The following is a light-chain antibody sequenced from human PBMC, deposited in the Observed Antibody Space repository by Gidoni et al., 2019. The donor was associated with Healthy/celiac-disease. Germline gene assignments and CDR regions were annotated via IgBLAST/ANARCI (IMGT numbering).Light chain of an antibody. Sequence: VSVALGQPVRITCQGDSLRSYYASWYQQKPGQAPVLVIYGKNNRPSGIPDRFSGSSSGNTASLTITGAQAEDEADYYCNSRDSSGNHVVFGGGTKLTVL. CDR3: NSRDSSGNHVV. CDR1: SLRSYY. V-gene: IGLV3-19*01. CDR2: GKN. J-gene: IGLJ2*01.